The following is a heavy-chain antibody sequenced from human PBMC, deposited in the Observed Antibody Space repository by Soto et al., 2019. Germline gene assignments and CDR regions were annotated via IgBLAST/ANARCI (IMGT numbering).Heavy chain of an antibody. V-gene: IGHV4-61*01. J-gene: IGHJ5*02. CDR2: IYYSGST. CDR1: GGSVSSGSYY. CDR3: ARDKGDP. Sequence: SETLSLTCTVSGGSVSSGSYYWSWIRQPPGKGLEWIGYIYYSGSTNYNPSLKSRVTISVDTSKNQFSLKLSSVTAADTAVYYCARDKGDPWGQGTLVTVSS.